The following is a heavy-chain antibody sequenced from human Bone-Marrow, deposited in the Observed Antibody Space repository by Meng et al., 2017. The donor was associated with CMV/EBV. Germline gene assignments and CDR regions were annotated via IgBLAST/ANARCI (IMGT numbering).Heavy chain of an antibody. CDR2: ISYDGSNK. CDR1: GFTFSSYA. J-gene: IGHJ4*02. D-gene: IGHD2-21*01. V-gene: IGHV3-30-3*01. CDR3: ARSPSIDCGGDCYSDY. Sequence: GESLKISCAASGFTFSSYAMHWVRQAPGKRLEWVAVISYDGSNKYYADSVKGRFTISRDNSKNTLYLQMNSLRAEDTAVYYCARSPSIDCGGDCYSDYWGQGTLVTVSS.